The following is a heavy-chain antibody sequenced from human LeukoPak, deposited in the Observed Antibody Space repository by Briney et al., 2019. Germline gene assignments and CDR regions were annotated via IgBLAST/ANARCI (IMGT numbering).Heavy chain of an antibody. D-gene: IGHD3-10*01. CDR1: GGTFSSYA. CDR2: IIPIFGTA. V-gene: IGHV1-69*13. Sequence: ASVKVSCKASGGTFSSYAISWVRQAPGQGLEWMGGIIPIFGTANYAQKFQGRVTITADESTSTAYMELSSLRSEDTAVYYCARYRGGGGSGSYHYYYYYMDVWGKGTTVTISS. J-gene: IGHJ6*03. CDR3: ARYRGGGGSGSYHYYYYYMDV.